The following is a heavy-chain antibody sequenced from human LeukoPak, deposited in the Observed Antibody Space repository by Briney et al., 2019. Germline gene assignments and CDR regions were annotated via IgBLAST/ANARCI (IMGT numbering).Heavy chain of an antibody. CDR2: TSSNGEVK. D-gene: IGHD1-1*01. V-gene: IGHV3-23*01. J-gene: IGHJ4*02. Sequence: GALLLSCVASWFVLENHSMSWIRQAPGKGLERVSGTSSNGEVKYYADSVKVRFTVSRDNYKDTLYLEMDSLGVEDTAMNYCARDFNWNEPYYFDYGGRGTLVTVSS. CDR1: WFVLENHS. CDR3: ARDFNWNEPYYFDY.